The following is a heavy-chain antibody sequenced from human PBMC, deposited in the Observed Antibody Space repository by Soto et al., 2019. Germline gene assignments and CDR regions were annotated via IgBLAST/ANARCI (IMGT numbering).Heavy chain of an antibody. J-gene: IGHJ2*01. Sequence: QLQLQESGPGLVKPSETLSLTCTVSGGSVSSSNYYWRWVRQPPGKGLEWIGSIYYSGNTYYNPSLKSRVTISVDTSENQFSLKLSSVTAADTAVFYCARLYWGRYFDLWGRGTLVTVSS. V-gene: IGHV4-39*01. CDR1: GGSVSSSNYY. CDR2: IYYSGNT. CDR3: ARLYWGRYFDL. D-gene: IGHD7-27*01.